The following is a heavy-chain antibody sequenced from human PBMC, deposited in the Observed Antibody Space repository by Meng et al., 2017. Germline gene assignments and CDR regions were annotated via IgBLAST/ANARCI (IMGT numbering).Heavy chain of an antibody. CDR1: RGNFSIYA. Sequence: QVQRVQPGANVKKPGSSVTCSCTASRGNFSIYASSCVRQAPGQGLEWMGGIIPIFGTANYAQKFQGRVTITADESTSTAYMELSSLRSEDTAVYYCARIWNSLKDYDYWGQGTLVTVSS. D-gene: IGHD1-7*01. V-gene: IGHV1-69*01. CDR2: IIPIFGTA. J-gene: IGHJ4*02. CDR3: ARIWNSLKDYDY.